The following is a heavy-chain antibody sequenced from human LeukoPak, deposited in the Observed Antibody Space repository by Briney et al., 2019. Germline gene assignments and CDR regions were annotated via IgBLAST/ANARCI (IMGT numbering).Heavy chain of an antibody. V-gene: IGHV3-7*01. J-gene: IGHJ4*02. CDR3: ARDPIVGAQG. D-gene: IGHD1-26*01. CDR2: VKEDGSEK. Sequence: PGGSLRLSCEASGFTYSESWMTWVRQAPGKGLEWVASVKEDGSEKYYVDSVKGRFTISRDNARNSLYLQMNSLRAEDTAVYYCARDPIVGAQGWGQGTLVTVSS. CDR1: GFTYSESW.